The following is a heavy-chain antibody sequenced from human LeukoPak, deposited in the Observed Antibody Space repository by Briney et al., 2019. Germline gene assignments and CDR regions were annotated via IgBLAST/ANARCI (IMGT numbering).Heavy chain of an antibody. J-gene: IGHJ4*02. Sequence: GASVKVSCKASGSTFTSYYMHWVRQAPGQGLEWMGIINPSGGSTSYAQKFQGRVTMTRDTSTSTVYMELSSLRSEDTAVYYCARSIAAAGYFDYWGQGTLVTVSS. D-gene: IGHD6-13*01. CDR3: ARSIAAAGYFDY. V-gene: IGHV1-46*01. CDR2: INPSGGST. CDR1: GSTFTSYY.